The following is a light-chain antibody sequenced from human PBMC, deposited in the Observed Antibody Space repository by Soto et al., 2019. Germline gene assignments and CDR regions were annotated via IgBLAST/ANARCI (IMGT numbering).Light chain of an antibody. CDR1: ADVSSSY. CDR2: DAS. V-gene: IGKV3D-20*01. CDR3: QQYGSSPIT. J-gene: IGKJ5*01. Sequence: EIVLTQYPATLSLSPGERATLSCGASADVSSSYVAWYQQKSGLAPRLLIHDASSRATGIPDRFSGSKSGTEFTLTIRRLEPEDAAVYYCQQYGSSPITFGQGTRLEIK.